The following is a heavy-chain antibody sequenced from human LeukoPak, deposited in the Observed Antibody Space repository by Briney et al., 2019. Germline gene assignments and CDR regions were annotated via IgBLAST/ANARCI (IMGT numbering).Heavy chain of an antibody. V-gene: IGHV3-48*02. J-gene: IGHJ4*02. CDR2: ISSSGRTT. CDR1: GFTFSNYN. CDR3: ARGTSGYSYGYTLYPIFDY. D-gene: IGHD5-18*01. Sequence: PGGSLRLSCAASGFTFSNYNMNWVRQAPGKGLEWISYISSSGRTTNYADSVKGRFTISRDNAKNSLYLQMNSLKDADTAVYYCARGTSGYSYGYTLYPIFDYWGQGTLVTVSS.